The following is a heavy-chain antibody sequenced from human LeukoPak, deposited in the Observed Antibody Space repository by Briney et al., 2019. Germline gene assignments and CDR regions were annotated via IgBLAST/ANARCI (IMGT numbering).Heavy chain of an antibody. V-gene: IGHV3-64*01. J-gene: IGHJ6*03. CDR1: GFTFSSYA. CDR3: ARAARYCSSTSCYHTRGTIQPYYYYYMDV. Sequence: GGSLRLSCAASGFTFSSYAMHWVRQAPGKGLEYVSAISSNGGSTYYANSVKGRFTISRDNSKNTLYLQMGSLRAEDMAVYYCARAARYCSSTSCYHTRGTIQPYYYYYMDVWGKGTTVTVSS. D-gene: IGHD2-2*01. CDR2: ISSNGGST.